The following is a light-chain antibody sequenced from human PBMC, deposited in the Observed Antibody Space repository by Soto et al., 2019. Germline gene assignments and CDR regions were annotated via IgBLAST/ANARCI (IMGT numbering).Light chain of an antibody. V-gene: IGKV1-39*01. CDR1: QSISSY. CDR2: AAS. CDR3: QQSYSTPRT. Sequence: DIQMTQSPSSLSASVGDRVTITCRAGQSISSYLNWYQQKPGKAPELLIYAASSLQSGVPSRFSGSGSGTPFTLTISSLQPEDFASYYCQQSYSTPRTFGQGPKVEIK. J-gene: IGKJ1*01.